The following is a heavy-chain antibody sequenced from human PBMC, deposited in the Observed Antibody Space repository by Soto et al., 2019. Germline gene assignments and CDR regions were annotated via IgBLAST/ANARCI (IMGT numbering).Heavy chain of an antibody. CDR1: GGTFSSYA. CDR3: GVFGSGNYYYGMAV. CDR2: IIPIFGTA. J-gene: IGHJ6*02. V-gene: IGHV1-69*12. D-gene: IGHD6-6*01. Sequence: QVQLVQSGAEVKKPGSSVKVSCKASGGTFSSYAISWVRQAPGQGLKWMGGIIPIFGTANYAQKFQGRVTITADESTSKASMELSSLRSEDTAVYYCGVFGSGNYYYGMAVWGQGTTVTVSS.